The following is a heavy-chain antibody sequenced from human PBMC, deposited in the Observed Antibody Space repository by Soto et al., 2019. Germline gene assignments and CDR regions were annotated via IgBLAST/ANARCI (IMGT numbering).Heavy chain of an antibody. D-gene: IGHD3-3*01. CDR1: GGSISSYY. Sequence: SETLSLTCTVSGGSISSYYWSWIRLPPGKGLEWIGFVYYTGNTYYNPSLKSRVTISVDTSKNQFSLELSSVTAADTAVYYCARSDFWSGYYTDYWGQGTLVTVSS. CDR2: VYYTGNT. J-gene: IGHJ4*02. CDR3: ARSDFWSGYYTDY. V-gene: IGHV4-59*06.